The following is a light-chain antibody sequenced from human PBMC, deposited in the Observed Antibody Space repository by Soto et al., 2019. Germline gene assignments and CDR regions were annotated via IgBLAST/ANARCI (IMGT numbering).Light chain of an antibody. CDR3: TSYTSSNSWE. Sequence: QSALTQPASVSGSPGQSITISCTGTISDVGRYNYVSWYQQHPGKAPQLIIYEVTNRPSEISNRFSGSKSGNTASLTISGLQAEDEGDYYCTSYTSSNSWEFGGGTQLTVL. CDR2: EVT. V-gene: IGLV2-14*01. CDR1: ISDVGRYNY. J-gene: IGLJ3*02.